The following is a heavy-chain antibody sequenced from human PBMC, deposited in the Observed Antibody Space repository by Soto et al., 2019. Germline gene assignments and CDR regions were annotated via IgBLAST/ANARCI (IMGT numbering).Heavy chain of an antibody. CDR3: AAGDRGAFDL. Sequence: EVQLVESGGGLVRPGGSLRLSCAASGVTFSYYWMHWVRQAPGKGLVWVSRIHSDGSSTTYADFVKGRFIISRDNARNTVDLQMNSVRVAETAVYYCAAGDRGAFDLWGQGTVVTVCS. J-gene: IGHJ3*01. CDR2: IHSDGSST. D-gene: IGHD1-26*01. CDR1: GVTFSYYW. V-gene: IGHV3-74*01.